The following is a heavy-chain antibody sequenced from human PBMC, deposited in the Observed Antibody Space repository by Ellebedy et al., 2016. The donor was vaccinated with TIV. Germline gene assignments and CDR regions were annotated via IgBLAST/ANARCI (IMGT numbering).Heavy chain of an antibody. D-gene: IGHD3-22*01. CDR2: IKQDGSEK. V-gene: IGHV3-7*02. CDR3: ARGEYYYDSSGLYGMDV. Sequence: GESLKISXAASGFTFSSYWMSWVRQAPGKGLEWVANIKQDGSEKYYVDSVKGRFTISRDNAKNSLYLQMNSLRAEDTAVYYCARGEYYYDSSGLYGMDVWGQGTTVTVSS. J-gene: IGHJ6*02. CDR1: GFTFSSYW.